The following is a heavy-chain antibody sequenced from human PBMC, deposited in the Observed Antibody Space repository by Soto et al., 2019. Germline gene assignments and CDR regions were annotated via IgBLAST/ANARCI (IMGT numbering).Heavy chain of an antibody. D-gene: IGHD4-17*01. J-gene: IGHJ3*02. CDR2: ISYDGSNT. Sequence: GGSLRLSCAASGFTFSSYGMHWVRQAPGKGLEWVAVISYDGSNTYYADSVKGRFTISRDNSKNTLYLQMNSLRAEDTAVYYCATDNGNFDIWGQGTMVTVSS. V-gene: IGHV3-30*03. CDR1: GFTFSSYG. CDR3: ATDNGNFDI.